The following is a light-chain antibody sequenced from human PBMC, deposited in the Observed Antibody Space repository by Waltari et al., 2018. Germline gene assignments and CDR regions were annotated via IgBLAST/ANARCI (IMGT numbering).Light chain of an antibody. CDR3: SSYAGSNRRV. CDR2: EVS. CDR1: SSDVGGYNY. Sequence: QSALTQPPSASGSPGPSVTIPCTGTSSDVGGYNYASWYQQHPGKAPKLMIYEVSNRPTGVPERCSGSQSGSAASLAVSGLQAEDEADYYCSSYAGSNRRVFGGGTKLTVL. V-gene: IGLV2-8*01. J-gene: IGLJ2*01.